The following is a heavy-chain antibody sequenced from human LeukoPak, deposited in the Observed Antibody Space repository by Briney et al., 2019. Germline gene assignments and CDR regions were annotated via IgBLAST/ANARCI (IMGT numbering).Heavy chain of an antibody. Sequence: DSVKGRFTVSRDNAKNSLYLQMYSLRAEDTAVYYCARARGSGSYLDAFDIWGQGTMVTVSS. J-gene: IGHJ3*02. D-gene: IGHD3-16*02. V-gene: IGHV3-7*01. CDR3: ARARGSGSYLDAFDI.